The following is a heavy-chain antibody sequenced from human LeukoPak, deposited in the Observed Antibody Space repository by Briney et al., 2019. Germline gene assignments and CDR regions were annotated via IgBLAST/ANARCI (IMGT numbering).Heavy chain of an antibody. CDR1: GFPFSSYG. V-gene: IGHV3-30*18. Sequence: PGRSLRLSCAASGFPFSSYGMHWVRQAPGKGLEWVAVISYDGSNKYYADSVKGRFTISRDNFKNTLYLQMNSLRAEDTAVYYCAKFGRGIVVLIPTAFDYWGQGTLVTVSS. J-gene: IGHJ4*02. D-gene: IGHD3-22*01. CDR3: AKFGRGIVVLIPTAFDY. CDR2: ISYDGSNK.